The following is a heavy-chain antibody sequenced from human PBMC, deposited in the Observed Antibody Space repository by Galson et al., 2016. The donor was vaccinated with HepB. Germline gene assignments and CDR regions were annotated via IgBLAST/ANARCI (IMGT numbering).Heavy chain of an antibody. J-gene: IGHJ5*02. D-gene: IGHD1-26*01. CDR1: GDSVSSGRYH. Sequence: SETLSLTCSVSGDSVSSGRYHCGWIRQPPGKGLEWIGEIDHSGSTNYNPSLKSRITISLDTSKNQFSLNLSSVTAADTAVYYCARRSGNYFRWFDPWGQGTLVTVSS. CDR3: ARRSGNYFRWFDP. CDR2: IDHSGST. V-gene: IGHV4-61*01.